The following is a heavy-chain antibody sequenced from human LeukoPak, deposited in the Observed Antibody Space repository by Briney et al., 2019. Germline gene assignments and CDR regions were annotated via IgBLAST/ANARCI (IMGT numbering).Heavy chain of an antibody. CDR3: ARVTYGSGTYGAFDY. Sequence: GGSLRLSCAASGLTVSSNCMSWVRQAPGKGLEWVSTISGSGDNTYYADSVKGRFTISRDNSKNTLYLQMNSLRAEDTAVYYCARVTYGSGTYGAFDYWGQGTLVTVSS. CDR1: GLTVSSNC. J-gene: IGHJ4*02. V-gene: IGHV3-23*01. D-gene: IGHD3-10*01. CDR2: ISGSGDNT.